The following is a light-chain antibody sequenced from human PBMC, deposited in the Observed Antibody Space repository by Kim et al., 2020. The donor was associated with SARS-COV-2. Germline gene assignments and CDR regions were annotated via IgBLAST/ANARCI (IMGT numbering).Light chain of an antibody. V-gene: IGKV1-5*03. CDR2: KAS. J-gene: IGKJ1*01. Sequence: DIQMTQSPSTLSASVGDRVTITCRASQSISSWLAWYQQKPGKIPNLLIYKASSLETRVPSRFSGSGSGTEFTLTISSLQPDDFATYYCQQYNSYPWTFGQGTKVDIK. CDR3: QQYNSYPWT. CDR1: QSISSW.